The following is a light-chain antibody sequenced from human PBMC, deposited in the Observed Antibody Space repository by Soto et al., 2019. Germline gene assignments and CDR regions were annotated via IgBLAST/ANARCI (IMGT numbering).Light chain of an antibody. J-gene: IGKJ1*01. V-gene: IGKV3-20*01. CDR2: GAC. Sequence: EIVLTQSPGPLSLSPRERATLSCRVSQSVSTSYLAWYQQKPGQAPRLLIYGACSTATGIPDGFSGSGSGTDFTLTISRLEPEDVAVYYCHQYDSWTFGQGTKVDIK. CDR1: QSVSTSY. CDR3: HQYDSWT.